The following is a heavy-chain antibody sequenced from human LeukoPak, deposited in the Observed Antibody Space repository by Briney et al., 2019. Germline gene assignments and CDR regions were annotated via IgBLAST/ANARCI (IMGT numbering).Heavy chain of an antibody. J-gene: IGHJ4*02. V-gene: IGHV3-23*01. CDR1: GFTFSSYA. CDR2: ISGSGGST. CDR3: ASSGSYRFDY. D-gene: IGHD1-26*01. Sequence: GGSLRLSCAASGFTFSSYAMSWIRQAPGKGLEWVSAISGSGGSTYYADSVKGRFTISRDDSKNTLYLQMNSLRDEDTAVYYCASSGSYRFDYWGQGTLVTVSS.